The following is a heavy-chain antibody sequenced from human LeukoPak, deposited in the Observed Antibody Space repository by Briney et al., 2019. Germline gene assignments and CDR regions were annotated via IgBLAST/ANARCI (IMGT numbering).Heavy chain of an antibody. V-gene: IGHV1-46*01. CDR2: INPSGGST. Sequence: ASATVSCKASGYTFTSYYMHWVRQAPGQGLEWMGIINPSGGSTSYAQKFQGRVTMTRDTSTSTVYMELSSLRSEDTAVYYCARDPTTYYYDSSVAFDIWGQGTMVTVSS. CDR1: GYTFTSYY. D-gene: IGHD3-22*01. CDR3: ARDPTTYYYDSSVAFDI. J-gene: IGHJ3*02.